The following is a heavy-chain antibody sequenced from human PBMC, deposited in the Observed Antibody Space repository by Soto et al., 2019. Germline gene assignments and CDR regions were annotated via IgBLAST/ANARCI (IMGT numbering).Heavy chain of an antibody. Sequence: SETLSLTCAVSSGSISSSNWWSWVRQPPDKGLEGIGEIYHSGSTNYNSSLKSRVTISVNKSQNPFSLKLNSLTAADTAVHYCARRIAVPQVAFDIWGQGTMVTVSS. CDR1: SGSISSSNW. J-gene: IGHJ3*02. CDR2: IYHSGST. V-gene: IGHV4-4*02. CDR3: ARRIAVPQVAFDI. D-gene: IGHD6-19*01.